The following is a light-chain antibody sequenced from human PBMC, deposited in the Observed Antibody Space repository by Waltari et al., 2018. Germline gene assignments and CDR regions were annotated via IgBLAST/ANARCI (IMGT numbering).Light chain of an antibody. V-gene: IGKV1-5*03. CDR1: QRISSW. Sequence: IRMPQSPSTLSASVVDRVTITCRASQRISSWLAWYQQKPGKAPKLLIYEASTLQSGVPSRFSGSGSGTEFTLTISSLQPDDFATYYCQQFNSYSSVTFGQGTRLEIQ. CDR3: QQFNSYSSVT. J-gene: IGKJ5*01. CDR2: EAS.